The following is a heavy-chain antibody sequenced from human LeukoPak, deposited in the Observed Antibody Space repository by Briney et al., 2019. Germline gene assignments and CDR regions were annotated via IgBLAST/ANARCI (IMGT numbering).Heavy chain of an antibody. D-gene: IGHD2-21*02. Sequence: ASVKVSCKASGYTFTSYAMHWVRQAPGQRLEWMGWINAGSGNTKYSQKFQGRVTITRDTSASTAYMELSSLRSEDTAVYYCAREYCGGDCYSDYWGQGTLVTVSS. CDR3: AREYCGGDCYSDY. J-gene: IGHJ4*02. CDR1: GYTFTSYA. V-gene: IGHV1-3*01. CDR2: INAGSGNT.